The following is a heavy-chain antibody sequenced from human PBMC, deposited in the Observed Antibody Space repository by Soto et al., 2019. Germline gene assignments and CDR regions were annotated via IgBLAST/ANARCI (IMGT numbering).Heavy chain of an antibody. CDR1: GHTFTNYD. J-gene: IGHJ5*02. CDR3: ATHSKGYCSGGSCYPNWYDP. D-gene: IGHD2-15*01. CDR2: MNPNSGNT. V-gene: IGHV1-8*01. Sequence: QVQLVQSGAEVKKPGASVKVSCKASGHTFTNYDINWVRQATGQGLEWMGWMNPNSGNTGYAQKFQGRLTLTRNTSLSTAYMELSSLRSEDTAVYYCATHSKGYCSGGSCYPNWYDPWGQGTLITVSS.